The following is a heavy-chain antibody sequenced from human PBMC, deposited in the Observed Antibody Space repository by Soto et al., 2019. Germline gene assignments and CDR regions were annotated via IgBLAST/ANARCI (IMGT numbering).Heavy chain of an antibody. CDR1: GGSISSSSYY. CDR3: ARESSGHMIPSYGMDV. J-gene: IGHJ6*02. V-gene: IGHV4-39*02. Sequence: SLTCTVSGGSISSSSYYWGWIRQPPGKGLEWIGSIYYSGSTYYNPSLKSRVTISVDTSKNQFSLKLSSVTAADTAVYYCARESSGHMIPSYGMDVWGQGTTVTVSS. D-gene: IGHD3-16*01. CDR2: IYYSGST.